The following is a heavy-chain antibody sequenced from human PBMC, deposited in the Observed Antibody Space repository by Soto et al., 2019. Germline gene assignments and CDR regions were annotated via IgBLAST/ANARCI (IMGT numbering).Heavy chain of an antibody. CDR1: GGSLSGYY. D-gene: IGHD2-2*01. Sequence: SETLCLTCAVYGGSLSGYYWSWIRQPPGKGLEWIGEINHSGSTNYNPSLKSRVTISVDTSKNQFSLKLSSVTAADTAVYYCASRPLRLVVPAESWFDPWGQGTLVTVSS. CDR2: INHSGST. J-gene: IGHJ5*02. V-gene: IGHV4-34*01. CDR3: ASRPLRLVVPAESWFDP.